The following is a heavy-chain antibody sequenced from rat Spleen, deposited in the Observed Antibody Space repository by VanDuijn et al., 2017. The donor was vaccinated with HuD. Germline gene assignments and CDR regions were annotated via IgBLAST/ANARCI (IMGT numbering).Heavy chain of an antibody. CDR3: ARGYGGPYWYFDF. D-gene: IGHD1-11*01. J-gene: IGHJ1*01. CDR2: ISYSGST. CDR1: GYSITSSY. Sequence: EVQLQESGPGLVKPSQSLSLTCSVTGYSITSSYRWNWIRKFPGNKMEWMGYISYSGSTSYNPSLKSRISITRDTSKNQFFLQLNSVTTEDTATYYCARGYGGPYWYFDFWGPGTMVTVSS. V-gene: IGHV3-1*01.